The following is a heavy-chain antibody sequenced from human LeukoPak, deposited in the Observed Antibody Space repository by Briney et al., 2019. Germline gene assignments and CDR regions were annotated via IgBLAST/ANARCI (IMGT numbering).Heavy chain of an antibody. Sequence: SETLSLTCTVSGGSVSSGSYYWSWIRQPPGKGLEWIGYIYYSGSTNYNPSLKSRVTISVDTSKNQFSLKLSSVTAADTAVYYCARDVGYSKGARYYFDYWGQGTLVTVSS. V-gene: IGHV4-61*01. CDR3: ARDVGYSKGARYYFDY. CDR1: GGSVSSGSYY. CDR2: IYYSGST. D-gene: IGHD2-21*01. J-gene: IGHJ4*02.